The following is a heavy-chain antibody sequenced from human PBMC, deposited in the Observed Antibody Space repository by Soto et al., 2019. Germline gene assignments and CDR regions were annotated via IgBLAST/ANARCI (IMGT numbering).Heavy chain of an antibody. V-gene: IGHV3-73*01. Sequence: AGGSLRLSCAASGFTFSGSAMHWVRQASGKGLEWVGHIRSKANSYATAYAASVKGRFTISRDDSKNTAYLQMNSLKTEDTAVYYCTSRIAARPDYYYGMDVWGQGTTVTVSS. CDR3: TSRIAARPDYYYGMDV. D-gene: IGHD6-6*01. CDR1: GFTFSGSA. J-gene: IGHJ6*02. CDR2: IRSKANSYAT.